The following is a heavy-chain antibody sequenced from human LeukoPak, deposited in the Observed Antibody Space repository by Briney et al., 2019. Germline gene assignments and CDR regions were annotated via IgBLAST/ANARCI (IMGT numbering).Heavy chain of an antibody. CDR2: IYYSGST. J-gene: IGHJ5*02. Sequence: SETLSLTCTVSGGSISSSSYYWGWIRQPPGKGLEWIGSIYYSGSTYYNPSLKSRVTISVDTSKNQFSLKLSSVTAADTAVYYCARQAMTTVTTENWFDPWGQGTLVTVSS. V-gene: IGHV4-39*01. CDR3: ARQAMTTVTTENWFDP. CDR1: GGSISSSSYY. D-gene: IGHD4-17*01.